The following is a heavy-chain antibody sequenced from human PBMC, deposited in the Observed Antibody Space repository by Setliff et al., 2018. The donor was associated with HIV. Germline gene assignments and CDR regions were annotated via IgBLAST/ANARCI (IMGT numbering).Heavy chain of an antibody. J-gene: IGHJ4*02. CDR1: GGSFSDYY. Sequence: SETLSLTCAVYGGSFSDYYWTWIRQSPGKGLEWIGEINHRGSTNYNPSLKNRVTVSVDTSKNQFSLKLGSVTAADKAVYYCARESPSSSWFYFDFWGQGTLVTVSS. D-gene: IGHD6-13*01. CDR3: ARESPSSSWFYFDF. CDR2: INHRGST. V-gene: IGHV4-34*01.